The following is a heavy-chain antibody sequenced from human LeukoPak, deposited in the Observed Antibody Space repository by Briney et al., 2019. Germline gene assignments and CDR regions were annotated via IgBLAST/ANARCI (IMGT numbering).Heavy chain of an antibody. Sequence: GGSLRLSCAASGFTFSSYTINWVRQAPGKGLEWVAVISYDASNKYYADSVKGRFTISRDNSKNTLYLQMNSLRAEDTAVYYCAKSHGYSYGFDYWGQGTLVTVSS. CDR3: AKSHGYSYGFDY. V-gene: IGHV3-30*18. J-gene: IGHJ4*02. D-gene: IGHD5-18*01. CDR1: GFTFSSYT. CDR2: ISYDASNK.